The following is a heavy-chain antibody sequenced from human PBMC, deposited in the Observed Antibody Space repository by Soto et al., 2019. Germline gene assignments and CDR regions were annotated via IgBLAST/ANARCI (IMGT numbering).Heavy chain of an antibody. Sequence: SETLSLTCTVSGGSISSGDYYWSWIRQPPGKGLEWIGYIYYSGSTYYNPSLKSRVTISVDTSKNQFSLKLSSVTAADTAVYYCVRYSSSSGRFDYWGQETLVTVSS. J-gene: IGHJ4*02. CDR2: IYYSGST. CDR1: GGSISSGDYY. V-gene: IGHV4-30-4*01. D-gene: IGHD6-6*01. CDR3: VRYSSSSGRFDY.